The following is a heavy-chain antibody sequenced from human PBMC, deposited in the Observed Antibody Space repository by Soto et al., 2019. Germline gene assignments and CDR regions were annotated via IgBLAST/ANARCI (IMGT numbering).Heavy chain of an antibody. D-gene: IGHD3-10*01. Sequence: QVQLQESGPGLVKPSQTLSLTCTVSGGSISSGSYYWSWNRQHPGKGLVWIGYISYSGSTYYNPSLKSRVTISVDTSKNQFSLKLSSVTAADTDVYYCGGFGDLGGFDIWCQGTMVTVSS. V-gene: IGHV4-31*03. CDR1: GGSISSGSYY. J-gene: IGHJ3*02. CDR2: ISYSGST. CDR3: GGFGDLGGFDI.